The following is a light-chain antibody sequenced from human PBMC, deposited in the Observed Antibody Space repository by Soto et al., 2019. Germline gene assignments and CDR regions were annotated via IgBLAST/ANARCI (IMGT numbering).Light chain of an antibody. V-gene: IGKV3-15*01. CDR3: QQHDLWPRT. CDR2: GAS. CDR1: QSVSNN. Sequence: EIVMTQSPATLSVSPGERATLSCRASQSVSNNLAWYQQKPGQAPRLLLYGASTRATGIPARFSGSGSGTDFTLTISSLQSEDFAVYYCQQHDLWPRTFGQGTKLHIK. J-gene: IGKJ2*01.